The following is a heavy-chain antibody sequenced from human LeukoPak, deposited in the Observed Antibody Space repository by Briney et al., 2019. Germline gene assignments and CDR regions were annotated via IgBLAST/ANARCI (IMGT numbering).Heavy chain of an antibody. D-gene: IGHD3-22*01. CDR2: IYYSGST. CDR1: GGSISSYY. CDR3: AARQEGQYYDSSGYYSD. Sequence: SETLSLTCTVSGGSISSYYWSWIRQPPGKGLEWIGYIYYSGSTNYNPSLKSRVTISVDTSKNQFSLKLSSVTAADTAVYYYAARQEGQYYDSSGYYSDWGQGTLVTVSS. V-gene: IGHV4-59*08. J-gene: IGHJ4*02.